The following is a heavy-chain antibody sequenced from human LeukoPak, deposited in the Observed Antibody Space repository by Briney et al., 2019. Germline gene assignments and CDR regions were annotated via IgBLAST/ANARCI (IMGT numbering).Heavy chain of an antibody. CDR1: GFTFTTYW. J-gene: IGHJ4*01. Sequence: PGGSLRLSCAASGFTFTTYWMRWMRQAPGKGLQWVANIKHDGSEQYYVDSVKGRFTISRDNAKNSLFLQMNSLGVEDTAVYYCKSGGAAPGSLDYWGHGALVTVSS. V-gene: IGHV3-7*01. D-gene: IGHD1-26*01. CDR3: KSGGAAPGSLDY. CDR2: IKHDGSEQ.